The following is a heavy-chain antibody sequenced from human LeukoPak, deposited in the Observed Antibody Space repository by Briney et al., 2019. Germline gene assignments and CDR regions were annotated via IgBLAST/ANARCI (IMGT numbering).Heavy chain of an antibody. CDR3: ARVLFGSTSTSGMDV. J-gene: IGHJ6*02. V-gene: IGHV3-30*04. CDR1: GFTFSSYA. D-gene: IGHD2-2*01. CDR2: ISYDGSNK. Sequence: PGGSLRLSCAASGFTFSSYAMHWVRQAPGKGLEWVAVISYDGSNKYYADSVKGRFTISRDNSKNTLYLQMNSLRAEDTAVYYCARVLFGSTSTSGMDVWGQGTTVTVSS.